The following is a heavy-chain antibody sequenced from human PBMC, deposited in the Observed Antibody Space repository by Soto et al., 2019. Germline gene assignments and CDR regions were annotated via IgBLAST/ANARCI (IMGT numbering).Heavy chain of an antibody. J-gene: IGHJ6*02. V-gene: IGHV1-69*01. CDR3: SIVTAYGMDV. CDR2: IIPVYGTP. CDR1: GGTFSNYA. Sequence: QVQLEQSGAEVQKPGSSLKVSCKATGGTFSNYAISWVRQAPGQGLEWMAGIIPVYGTPSYAQRFKDRVTIIADESTTTAYMEVHSLGSEDTAIYYCSIVTAYGMDVWGPGTTVIVSS. D-gene: IGHD2-15*01.